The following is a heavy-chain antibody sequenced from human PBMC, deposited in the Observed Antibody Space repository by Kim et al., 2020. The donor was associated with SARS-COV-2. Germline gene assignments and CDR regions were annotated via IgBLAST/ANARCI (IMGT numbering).Heavy chain of an antibody. CDR2: IYYSGST. CDR3: ARDPTDLRGYFDY. J-gene: IGHJ4*02. CDR1: GGSISSSSYY. Sequence: SETLSLTCTVSGGSISSSSYYWGWIRQPPGKGLEWIGSIYYSGSTYYNPSLKSRVTISVDTSKNQFSLKLSSVTAADTAVYYCARDPTDLRGYFDYWGQGTLVTVSS. V-gene: IGHV4-39*07.